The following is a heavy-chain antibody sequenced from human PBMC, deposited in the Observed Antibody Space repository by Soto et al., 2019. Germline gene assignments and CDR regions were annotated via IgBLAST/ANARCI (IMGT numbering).Heavy chain of an antibody. CDR3: AQRTYCSGGSCYDY. V-gene: IGHV2-5*02. Sequence: QITLKESGPTLVKPTQTLTLTCTFSGFSLSTSEVGVGWIRQPPGKALEWLEIIFWDDDKRYSPSLRSRIINNKGTSKNQVVLTMTNMDPIDTATYYCAQRTYCSGGSCYDYWGQGTLVTVSS. CDR1: GFSLSTSEVG. D-gene: IGHD2-15*01. J-gene: IGHJ4*02. CDR2: IFWDDDK.